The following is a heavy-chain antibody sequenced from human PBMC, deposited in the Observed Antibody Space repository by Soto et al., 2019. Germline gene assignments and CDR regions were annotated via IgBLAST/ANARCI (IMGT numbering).Heavy chain of an antibody. J-gene: IGHJ6*02. CDR3: ARVWEDSIYYYYYGMDV. Sequence: GGSLRLSCAASGFTFSSYSMNWVRQAPGKGLEWVSYISSSSSTIYYADSVKGRFTISRDNAKNSLYLQMNSLRDEDTAVYYCARVWEDSIYYYYYGMDVWGQGTTVTVSS. V-gene: IGHV3-48*02. CDR1: GFTFSSYS. D-gene: IGHD3-22*01. CDR2: ISSSSSTI.